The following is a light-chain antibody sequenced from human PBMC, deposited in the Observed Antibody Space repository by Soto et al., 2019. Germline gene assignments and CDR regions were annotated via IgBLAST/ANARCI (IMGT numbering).Light chain of an antibody. V-gene: IGLV2-11*01. CDR2: DVS. J-gene: IGLJ1*01. CDR3: CSHAGTYIYV. CDR1: SSDVGGYNY. Sequence: QSDLTQPRSVSGSPGQSVTISCTGTSSDVGGYNYVSWYQQHPGKAPKLMIYDVSKRPSGVPDRFSGFKSGNTASLTISGLQAEDEADYSCCSHAGTYIYVFGTGTKLTVL.